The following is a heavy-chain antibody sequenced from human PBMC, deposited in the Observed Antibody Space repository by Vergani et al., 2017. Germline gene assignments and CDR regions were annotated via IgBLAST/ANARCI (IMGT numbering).Heavy chain of an antibody. CDR1: GYTFTSYY. D-gene: IGHD2-15*01. J-gene: IGHJ2*01. V-gene: IGHV1-46*01. CDR2: INPSGGST. Sequence: QVQLVQSGAEVKKPGASVKVSCKASGYTFTSYYMHWVRQAPGQGLEWMGIINPSGGSTSYAQKFQGRVTMTRDTSTSTVYMELSSLRSEDTAVYYWARDYCSGGSCHSRDWYFDLWGRGTLVTVSS. CDR3: ARDYCSGGSCHSRDWYFDL.